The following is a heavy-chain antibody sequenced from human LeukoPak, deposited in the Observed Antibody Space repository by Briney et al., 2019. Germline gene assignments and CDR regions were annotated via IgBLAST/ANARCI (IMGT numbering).Heavy chain of an antibody. Sequence: GGSLRLSCAASGFTFSSYWMSWVRQAPGKGLEWVANIKQDGSEKYYVDSVKGRFTISRDNAKNSLYLQINSLRAEDTAVYYCARGVPAASYYYYYMDVWGKGTTVTVSS. CDR2: IKQDGSEK. D-gene: IGHD2-2*01. CDR1: GFTFSSYW. CDR3: ARGVPAASYYYYYMDV. V-gene: IGHV3-7*01. J-gene: IGHJ6*03.